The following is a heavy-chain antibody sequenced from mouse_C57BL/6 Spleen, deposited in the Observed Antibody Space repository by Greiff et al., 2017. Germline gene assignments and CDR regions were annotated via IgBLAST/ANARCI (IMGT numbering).Heavy chain of an antibody. V-gene: IGHV1-50*01. CDR1: GYTFTSYW. D-gene: IGHD1-1*01. CDR2: IDPSDSYT. J-gene: IGHJ3*01. CDR3: ANYYGSSYAWFAY. Sequence: QVQLHQPGAELVKPGASVKLSCKASGYTFTSYWMQWVKQRPGQGLAWIGEIDPSDSYTNYNQKFKGKATLTVDTSSSTAYMQLSSLTSEDSAVYYCANYYGSSYAWFAYWGQGTLVTVSA.